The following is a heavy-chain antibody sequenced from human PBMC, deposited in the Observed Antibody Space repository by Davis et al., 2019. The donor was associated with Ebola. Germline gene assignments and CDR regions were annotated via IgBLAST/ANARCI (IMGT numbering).Heavy chain of an antibody. CDR2: IRYDGSNK. CDR3: ARVGGSCYGY. J-gene: IGHJ4*02. CDR1: GFTFSSYG. D-gene: IGHD2-15*01. Sequence: PGGSLRLSCAASGFTFSSYGMHWVRQAPGKGLEWVAFIRYDGSNKYYADSVKGRFTISRDNSKNTLYLQMNSLRAEDTAVYYCARVGGSCYGYWGQGALVSVSS. V-gene: IGHV3-30*02.